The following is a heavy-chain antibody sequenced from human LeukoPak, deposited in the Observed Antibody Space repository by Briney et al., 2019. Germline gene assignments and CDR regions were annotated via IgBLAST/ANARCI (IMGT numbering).Heavy chain of an antibody. V-gene: IGHV4-39*01. CDR3: VRRLASGDYHPLG. Sequence: SETLSLTCTVSGGSISSTTCYWGWVRQPPGKGLEWIGSMYKNVITYYNPSLESRVTISVDMSKSQLSLKLNSVTAADTAVYYCVRRLASGDYHPLGWGQGTLVTVSS. CDR1: GGSISSTTCY. CDR2: MYKNVIT. J-gene: IGHJ4*02. D-gene: IGHD1-26*01.